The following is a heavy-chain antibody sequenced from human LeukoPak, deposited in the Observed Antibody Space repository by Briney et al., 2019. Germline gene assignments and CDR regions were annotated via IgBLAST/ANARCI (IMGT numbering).Heavy chain of an antibody. CDR2: ISGDGSSI. J-gene: IGHJ4*02. V-gene: IGHV3-74*01. CDR3: ARSSSGVYIQ. D-gene: IGHD2-15*01. Sequence: GGSLRLSCVASGFTFSNYYMHWVRQVPGKGPVWVSRISGDGSSILYADSMKGRFTISRDNAKNSLYVQMNSLRADDSAAYYCARSSSGVYIQWGQGTLVTVSS. CDR1: GFTFSNYY.